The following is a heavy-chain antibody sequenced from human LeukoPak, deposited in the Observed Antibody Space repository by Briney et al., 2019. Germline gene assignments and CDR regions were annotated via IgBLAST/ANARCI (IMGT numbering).Heavy chain of an antibody. V-gene: IGHV4-4*07. CDR3: ARGPHCSGGSCYSVSDY. Sequence: SETLSLTCTVSGGSMSSYYWSWIRQPAGKGLEWIGRIYTIGSTNYNPSLKSRVSISLDTSKNQFSLKLSSVTAADTAVYYCARGPHCSGGSCYSVSDYWGQGTLVTVSS. J-gene: IGHJ4*02. D-gene: IGHD2-15*01. CDR1: GGSMSSYY. CDR2: IYTIGST.